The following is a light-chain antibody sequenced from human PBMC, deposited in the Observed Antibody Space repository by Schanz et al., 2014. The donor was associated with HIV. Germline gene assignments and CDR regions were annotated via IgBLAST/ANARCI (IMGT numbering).Light chain of an antibody. CDR2: EVS. CDR1: SSDVGGYNL. V-gene: IGLV2-14*02. J-gene: IGLJ2*01. CDR3: CSYTSSSTLE. Sequence: QSALTQPASVSGSPGQSITISCTGTSSDVGGYNLVSWYQQHPGKAPKLMICEVSKRPSGVSNRFSGSKSGNTASLTISGLQAEDEADYYCCSYTSSSTLEFGGGTKLTVL.